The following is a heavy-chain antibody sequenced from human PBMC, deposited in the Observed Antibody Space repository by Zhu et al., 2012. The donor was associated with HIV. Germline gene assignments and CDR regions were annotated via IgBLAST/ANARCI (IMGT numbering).Heavy chain of an antibody. V-gene: IGHV4-4*08. CDR2: VDASGST. J-gene: IGHJ4*02. CDR3: ARERLDSSGYYLYFDY. CDR1: GGSISNYF. D-gene: IGHD3-22*01. Sequence: QVQLQESGPGLVKPSETLSLTCTVSGGSISNYFWSWIRQPPGKGLEWIGYVDASGSTNYNSSLKSRVTISVDTSKDQFSLKLSSVTAADTAAYYCARERLDSSGYYLYFDYWGQGTLVTVSS.